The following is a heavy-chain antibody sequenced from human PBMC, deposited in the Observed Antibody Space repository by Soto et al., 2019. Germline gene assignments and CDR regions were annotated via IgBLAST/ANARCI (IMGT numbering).Heavy chain of an antibody. CDR1: GFTFSNYW. J-gene: IGHJ4*02. CDR2: VNSDEIST. CDR3: VCFECGRTAVVTAMEANGY. D-gene: IGHD2-21*02. V-gene: IGHV3-74*01. Sequence: GGSLRLSCAACGFTFSNYWIHWVRQGPWKGLVWVSRVNSDEISTSYADSVKGRFTISRDNAKNTLYLQMSSLRFEDTALYYCVCFECGRTAVVTAMEANGYWGQGTLVTVSS.